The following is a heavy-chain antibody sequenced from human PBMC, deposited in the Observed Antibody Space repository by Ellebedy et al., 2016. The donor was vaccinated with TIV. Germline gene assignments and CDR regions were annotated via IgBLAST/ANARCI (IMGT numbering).Heavy chain of an antibody. CDR3: ARADLGGDYAGY. CDR2: INSDGSST. V-gene: IGHV3-74*01. CDR1: GFTFSSYW. J-gene: IGHJ4*02. D-gene: IGHD4-17*01. Sequence: GESLKISXAASGFTFSSYWMHWVRQAPGKGLVWVSRINSDGSSTSYADSVKGRFTISRDNAKNTLYLQMNSLRAEDTAVYYCARADLGGDYAGYWGQGTLVTVSS.